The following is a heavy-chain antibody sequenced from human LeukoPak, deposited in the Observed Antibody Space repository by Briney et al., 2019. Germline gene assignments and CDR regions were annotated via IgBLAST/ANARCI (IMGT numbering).Heavy chain of an antibody. D-gene: IGHD1-26*01. J-gene: IGHJ4*02. V-gene: IGHV3-23*01. CDR2: ISGSGGST. CDR1: GLTFSSYA. Sequence: AGGSLRLSCAASGLTFSSYALSWVRQAPGKGLEWVSAISGSGGSTYYADSVKGRFTISRDNSKNTLYLQMNSPRAEDTAVYYCAKWEPSGSSCDYWGQGTLVTVSS. CDR3: AKWEPSGSSCDY.